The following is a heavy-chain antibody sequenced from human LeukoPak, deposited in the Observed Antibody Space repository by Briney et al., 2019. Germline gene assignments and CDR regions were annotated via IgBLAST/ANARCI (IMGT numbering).Heavy chain of an antibody. CDR1: GFTFSSYG. CDR2: IRYDGSNK. Sequence: GGSLRLSCAASGFTFSSYGMHWVRQAPGKGLEWVAFIRYDGSNKYYADSVKGRFTISRDNSKNTLNLQMNSLRAEDTAVYYCARESSVVGRNIDYWGQGTLVTVSS. CDR3: ARESSVVGRNIDY. V-gene: IGHV3-30*02. D-gene: IGHD1-26*01. J-gene: IGHJ4*02.